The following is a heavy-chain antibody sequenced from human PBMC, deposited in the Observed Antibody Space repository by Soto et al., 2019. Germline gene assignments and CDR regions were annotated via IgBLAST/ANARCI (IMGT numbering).Heavy chain of an antibody. CDR1: GYTFTGYY. CDR2: INPNSGGT. V-gene: IGHV1-2*02. J-gene: IGHJ6*02. D-gene: IGHD2-2*02. Sequence: GASVKVSCKASGYTFTGYYMHWVRQAPGQGLEWMGWINPNSGGTNYAQKFQGRVTMTRGTSISTAYMELSRLRSDDTAVYYCARATTNAYCSSTSCYIVHYGMDVWGQGTTVTAP. CDR3: ARATTNAYCSSTSCYIVHYGMDV.